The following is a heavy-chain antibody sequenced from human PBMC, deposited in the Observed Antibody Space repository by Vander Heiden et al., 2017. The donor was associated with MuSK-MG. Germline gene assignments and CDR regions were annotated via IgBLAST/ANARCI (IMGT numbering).Heavy chain of an antibody. CDR3: ARLGCSSTSCYTDFDY. D-gene: IGHD2-2*02. V-gene: IGHV4-38-2*01. Sequence: QVQLQESGPGLVKPSETLSLTCAVSGYSISIGYYWGWIRQPPGKGLEWIGSIYHSGSTYYNPSLKSRVTISVDTSKNQFSLKLSSVTAADTAVYYCARLGCSSTSCYTDFDYWGQGTLVTVSS. J-gene: IGHJ4*02. CDR1: GYSISIGYY. CDR2: IYHSGST.